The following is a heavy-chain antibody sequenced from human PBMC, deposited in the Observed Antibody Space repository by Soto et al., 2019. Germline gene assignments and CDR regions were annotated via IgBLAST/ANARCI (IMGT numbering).Heavy chain of an antibody. CDR1: GYTFTSYG. CDR3: ARGRIAAAGRGFDP. J-gene: IGHJ5*02. V-gene: IGHV1-18*01. CDR2: ISAYNGNT. Sequence: ASVKVSCKASGYTFTSYGISWVRQAPGQGLEWMGWISAYNGNTNYAQKFQGRVTMTRDTSISTAYMELSRLRSDDTAVYYCARGRIAAAGRGFDPWGQGTLVTVSS. D-gene: IGHD6-13*01.